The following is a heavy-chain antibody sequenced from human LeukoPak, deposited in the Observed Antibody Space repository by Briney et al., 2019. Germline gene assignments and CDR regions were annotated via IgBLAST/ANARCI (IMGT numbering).Heavy chain of an antibody. J-gene: IGHJ4*02. Sequence: GGSLRLSCVVSGFTFSDFWISWVRQAPGKGLEWVANINRDGSDIYYVDSVKGRFTISRDNAKNLPYLHMNSLRAEGTAVYYCVTDRNRGGSYWGQGTLVTVSS. D-gene: IGHD3-16*01. CDR1: GFTFSDFW. CDR3: VTDRNRGGSY. CDR2: INRDGSDI. V-gene: IGHV3-7*01.